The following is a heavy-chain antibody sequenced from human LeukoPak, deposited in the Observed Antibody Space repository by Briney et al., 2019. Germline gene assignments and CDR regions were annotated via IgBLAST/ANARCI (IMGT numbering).Heavy chain of an antibody. CDR2: INIYNGNT. CDR1: GYTFSNYG. CDR3: AREFRMYHDFWSANYIFDN. V-gene: IGHV1-18*01. D-gene: IGHD3-3*01. Sequence: ASVKVSCKASGYTFSNYGISWVRQAPGQGLEWMGWINIYNGNTNYVQSLQGRVTMTTDTSTRTAYMELRSLRSDDTAVYYCAREFRMYHDFWSANYIFDNWGQGTLVTVSS. J-gene: IGHJ4*02.